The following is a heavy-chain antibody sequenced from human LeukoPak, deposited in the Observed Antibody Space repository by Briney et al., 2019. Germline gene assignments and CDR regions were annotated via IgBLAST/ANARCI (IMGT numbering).Heavy chain of an antibody. J-gene: IGHJ3*02. CDR2: INSAETST. Sequence: GGSLSLSCSASGFTFSSYWMLWVRQAPGKGLVWVSRINSAETSTSYADSVKGRFTISRDNAKNTLYLQMNSLRAEDTAVYYCELGYCSSTSCPRTAFDIWGQGTMVTVSS. D-gene: IGHD2-2*01. CDR3: ELGYCSSTSCPRTAFDI. CDR1: GFTFSSYW. V-gene: IGHV3-74*01.